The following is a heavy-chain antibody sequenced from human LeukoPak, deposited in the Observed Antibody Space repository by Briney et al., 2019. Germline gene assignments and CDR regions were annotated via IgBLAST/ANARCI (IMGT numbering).Heavy chain of an antibody. J-gene: IGHJ6*04. CDR1: GFTFSSYW. D-gene: IGHD3-10*02. Sequence: GGSLRLSCAASGFTFSSYWMSWVRQAPGKGLEWVSFISSSSSYIYYADSLKGRFTISRDNAKNSLYLQMNSLRAEDTAVYYCAELGITMIGGVWGKGTTVTISS. CDR2: ISSSSSYI. CDR3: AELGITMIGGV. V-gene: IGHV3-21*01.